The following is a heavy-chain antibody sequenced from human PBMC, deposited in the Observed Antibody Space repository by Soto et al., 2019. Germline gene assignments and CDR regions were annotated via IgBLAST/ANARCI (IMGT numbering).Heavy chain of an antibody. CDR1: GGSISSSNW. J-gene: IGHJ4*02. D-gene: IGHD5-12*01. Sequence: QVQLQESGPGLVKPSGTLSLTCAVSGGSISSSNWWSWVRQPPGKGLEWIGEIYHSGSTNYNPSLKSRVAIPVDXSKNQFSLKLSSVTAADTAVYYCARGDSGYDPLDYWGQGTLVTVSS. CDR3: ARGDSGYDPLDY. V-gene: IGHV4-4*02. CDR2: IYHSGST.